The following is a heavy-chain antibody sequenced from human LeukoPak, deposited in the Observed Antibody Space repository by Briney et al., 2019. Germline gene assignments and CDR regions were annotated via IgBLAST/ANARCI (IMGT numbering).Heavy chain of an antibody. CDR3: ARVAGYSSGWDFDY. D-gene: IGHD6-19*01. CDR2: INHSGST. J-gene: IGHJ4*02. V-gene: IGHV4-34*01. CDR1: GFTFSSYA. Sequence: GSLRLSCAASGFTFSSYAMSWVRQPPGKGLEWIGEINHSGSTNYNPSLKSRVTISVDTSKNQFSLKLSSVTAADTAVYYCARVAGYSSGWDFDYWGQGTLVTVSS.